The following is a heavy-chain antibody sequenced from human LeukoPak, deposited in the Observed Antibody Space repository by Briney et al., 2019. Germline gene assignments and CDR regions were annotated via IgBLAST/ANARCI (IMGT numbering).Heavy chain of an antibody. D-gene: IGHD3-10*01. CDR2: INPKSGGT. CDR1: GYSFTGHY. J-gene: IGHJ3*02. CDR3: ARNLWFGESSDAFDM. Sequence: GASVKVSCKAAGYSFTGHYMHWVRQGPGQGLEWMGWINPKSGGTNYAQKFQGRVTMTRDTSISTAYMDMSSLRSDDTAVYYCARNLWFGESSDAFDMWGQGTMVTVSS. V-gene: IGHV1-2*02.